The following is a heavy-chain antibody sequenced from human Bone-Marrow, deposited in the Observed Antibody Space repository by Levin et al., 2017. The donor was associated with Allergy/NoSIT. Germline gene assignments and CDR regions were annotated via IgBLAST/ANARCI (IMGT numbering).Heavy chain of an antibody. Sequence: RPGGSLRLSCAASGFTFNDYYMTWIRQAPGKGLEWVSYISGSGTTIYYADSVKGRFTISRDNAKNSLYLQINSLRADDTAVYFCARADYWYLPVAGTNDFYYAMDVWGQGTTVTVSS. CDR1: GFTFNDYY. J-gene: IGHJ6*02. V-gene: IGHV3-11*01. CDR3: ARADYWYLPVAGTNDFYYAMDV. D-gene: IGHD6-19*01. CDR2: ISGSGTTI.